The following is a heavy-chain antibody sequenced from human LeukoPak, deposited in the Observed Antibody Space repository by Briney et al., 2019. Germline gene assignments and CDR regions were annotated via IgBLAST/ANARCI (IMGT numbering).Heavy chain of an antibody. CDR1: GGSISSGGYS. V-gene: IGHV4-30-2*01. D-gene: IGHD2-2*02. Sequence: PSETLSLTCAVSGGSISSGGYSWSWIRQPPGKGLEWIGYIYHSGSTYYNPSLKSRVTISVDRSENQFSLKLSSVTAADTAVYYCARGGYCSSTSCYSLDYWGQGTLVTVSS. CDR3: ARGGYCSSTSCYSLDY. CDR2: IYHSGST. J-gene: IGHJ4*02.